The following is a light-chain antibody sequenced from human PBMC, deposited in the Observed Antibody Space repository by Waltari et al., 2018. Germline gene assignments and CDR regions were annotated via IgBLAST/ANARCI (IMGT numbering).Light chain of an antibody. CDR2: GAS. J-gene: IGKJ2*01. CDR3: QQHGTSSFT. Sequence: EIVLTQSPGTLSLSPGERATLSCRASQSVSSSYLAWYQQKPGQAPRLLIYGASSRATGIPDRISGSGSGTDFTLTLSSLEPEDFAVYYCQQHGTSSFTFGQGTKVEIK. CDR1: QSVSSSY. V-gene: IGKV3-20*01.